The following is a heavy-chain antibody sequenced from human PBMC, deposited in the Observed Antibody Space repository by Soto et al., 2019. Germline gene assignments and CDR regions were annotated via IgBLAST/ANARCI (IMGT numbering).Heavy chain of an antibody. CDR3: ARVPTGKYGVWNY. J-gene: IGHJ4*02. V-gene: IGHV3-74*01. CDR1: GFTFSSYW. Sequence: EEQLVESGGGLVKLGGSLRLSCAASGFTFSSYWMHWVRQAPGKGLVWVSRINPGGSITAYADSVKGRFTISRDNAKNTLYLQMNSLRGDDTAVYYCARVPTGKYGVWNYWGQGTLVTVSS. D-gene: IGHD2-8*01. CDR2: INPGGSIT.